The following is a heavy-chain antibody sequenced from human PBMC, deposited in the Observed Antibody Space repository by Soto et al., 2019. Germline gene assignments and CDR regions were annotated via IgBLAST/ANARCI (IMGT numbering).Heavy chain of an antibody. CDR1: GGTFSSYT. D-gene: IGHD1-26*01. CDR3: ARGGWEREWVDP. J-gene: IGHJ5*02. CDR2: IIPILGIA. V-gene: IGHV1-69*02. Sequence: QVQLVQSGAEVKKPGSSVKVSCKASGGTFSSYTISWVRQAPGQGLEWMGRIIPILGIANYAQKFQDRVTITADKSTSTAYMELSSLRSEDTAVYYCARGGWEREWVDPWGQGTLVTVSS.